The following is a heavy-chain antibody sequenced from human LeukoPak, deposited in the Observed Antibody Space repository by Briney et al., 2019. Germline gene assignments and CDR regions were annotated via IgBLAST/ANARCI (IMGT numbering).Heavy chain of an antibody. Sequence: GGSLRLSCAASGFTFSSYAMHWVRQAPGKGLEWVAVISYDGSNKYYADSVKGRFTISRDNSKNTLYLQMNSLSAEDTAVYYCARDGPSGYYLAYYYYYYMDVWGKGTTVTVSS. CDR1: GFTFSSYA. V-gene: IGHV3-30*01. D-gene: IGHD3-3*01. CDR2: ISYDGSNK. CDR3: ARDGPSGYYLAYYYYYYMDV. J-gene: IGHJ6*03.